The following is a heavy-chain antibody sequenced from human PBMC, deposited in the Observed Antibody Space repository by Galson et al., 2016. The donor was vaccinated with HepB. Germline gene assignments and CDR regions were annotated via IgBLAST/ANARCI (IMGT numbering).Heavy chain of an antibody. D-gene: IGHD6-13*01. Sequence: RLSCAASGFTFNSNGMHWVRQAPGKGLEWVAVISYDRSNENYVESVKGRFIISRDDSKNTLYLQMNSLRAEDTAVYYCAKDLSMDSNTWLDYWGQGTLVTVSS. CDR2: ISYDRSNE. J-gene: IGHJ4*02. CDR1: GFTFNSNG. V-gene: IGHV3-30*18. CDR3: AKDLSMDSNTWLDY.